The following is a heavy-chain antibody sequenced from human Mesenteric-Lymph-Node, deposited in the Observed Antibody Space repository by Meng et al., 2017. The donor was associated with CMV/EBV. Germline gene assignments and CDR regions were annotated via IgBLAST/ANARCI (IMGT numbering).Heavy chain of an antibody. CDR3: ASTYYGSGSAFAPGS. CDR1: GSLSRGSYY. V-gene: IGHV4-61*01. D-gene: IGHD3-10*01. CDR2: VFYSGST. J-gene: IGHJ4*02. Sequence: GSLSRGSYYWSWIRQPPGKGLEWIGCVFYSGSTNYNSSLGNRVTISVDTAKNQFSLRLRSLTAADTAVYYCASTYYGSGSAFAPGSWGQGTLVTVSS.